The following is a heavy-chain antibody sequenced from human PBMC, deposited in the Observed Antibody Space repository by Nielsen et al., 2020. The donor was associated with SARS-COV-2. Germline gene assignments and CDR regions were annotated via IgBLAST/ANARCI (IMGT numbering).Heavy chain of an antibody. Sequence: GGSLRLSCAASGFTFSSYAMSWVRQAPGKGLEWVSGISSTGRTTYYADSVKGRFTISRDNSRNTLYVQLNSLRTEDTAVYYCAKRDSVQVPAASFDCWGQGTLVTVSS. CDR1: GFTFSSYA. V-gene: IGHV3-23*01. CDR3: AKRDSVQVPAASFDC. D-gene: IGHD2-2*01. CDR2: ISSTGRTT. J-gene: IGHJ4*02.